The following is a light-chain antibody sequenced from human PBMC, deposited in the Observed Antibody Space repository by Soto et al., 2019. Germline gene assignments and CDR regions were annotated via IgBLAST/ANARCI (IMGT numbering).Light chain of an antibody. Sequence: DIQMTQSPSSLFASVGDRVTITFLASQDIIHFLNWYQQKPGKAPKLLIYDASNLQTGVPSRFSGRGSGTDFTFTISSLQPDDSGTYYCQQYDDLPITFGQGTRLEIK. CDR2: DAS. CDR1: QDIIHF. CDR3: QQYDDLPIT. J-gene: IGKJ5*01. V-gene: IGKV1-33*01.